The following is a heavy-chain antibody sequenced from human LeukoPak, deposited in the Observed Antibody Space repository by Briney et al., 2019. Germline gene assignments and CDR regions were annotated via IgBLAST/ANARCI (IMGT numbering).Heavy chain of an antibody. CDR3: ARGEWLANFDY. CDR2: IYYSGNI. D-gene: IGHD6-19*01. Sequence: SETLSLTCTVSGGSISNYYWSWIRQPPGKGLEWIGYIYYSGNINYNPSLKSRVTISIDTSKNQFSLKLSSVTAADTAVYYCARGEWLANFDYWGQGTLVTVSS. J-gene: IGHJ4*02. CDR1: GGSISNYY. V-gene: IGHV4-59*01.